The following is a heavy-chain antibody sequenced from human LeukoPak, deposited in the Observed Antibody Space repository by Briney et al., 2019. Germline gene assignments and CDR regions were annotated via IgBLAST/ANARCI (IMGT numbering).Heavy chain of an antibody. CDR2: ITESGAYT. CDR1: GFTFSSYA. J-gene: IGHJ5*02. D-gene: IGHD6-13*01. V-gene: IGHV3-23*01. Sequence: GGSLRLSCAASGFTFSSYAMHWVRQAPGKGLEWVSSITESGAYTYYADSVKGRFTISRDNSKNTLYLQMNSLRVEDTAVFYCAKDFSGSWQFDPWGQGTLATVSS. CDR3: AKDFSGSWQFDP.